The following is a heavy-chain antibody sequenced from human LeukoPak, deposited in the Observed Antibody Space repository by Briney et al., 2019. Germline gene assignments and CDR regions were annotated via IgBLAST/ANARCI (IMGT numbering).Heavy chain of an antibody. J-gene: IGHJ4*02. CDR2: ISNNGGYT. D-gene: IGHD5-18*01. CDR3: AEAPPGYSYGIDY. V-gene: IGHV3-23*01. CDR1: GFTFSSSA. Sequence: PGGSLRLSCAASGFTFSSSAMSWVRQAPGKGLEWVSAISNNGGYTYYADSVQGRFTISRDNSKNTLYLQMNSLRAEDTAVYYCAEAPPGYSYGIDYWGQGTLVTVSP.